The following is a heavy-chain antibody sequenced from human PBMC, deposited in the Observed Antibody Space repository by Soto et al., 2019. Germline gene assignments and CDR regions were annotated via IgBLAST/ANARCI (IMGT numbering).Heavy chain of an antibody. CDR1: GFTFDDYA. D-gene: IGHD2-2*01. J-gene: IGHJ4*02. Sequence: GGSLRLSCAASGFTFDDYAMHWVRQAPGKGLEWVSGISWNSGSIGYADSVKGRFTISRDNAKNSLYLQMNSLRAEDTALYYCAKDISVGGYQRSKYFDYWGQGTLVTVSS. V-gene: IGHV3-9*01. CDR2: ISWNSGSI. CDR3: AKDISVGGYQRSKYFDY.